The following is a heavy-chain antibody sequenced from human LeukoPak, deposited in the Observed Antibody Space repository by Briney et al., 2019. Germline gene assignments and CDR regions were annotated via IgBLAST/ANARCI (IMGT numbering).Heavy chain of an antibody. CDR2: FDPEDGET. CDR1: GYTLTELS. V-gene: IGHV1-24*01. Sequence: ASVKVSCKVSGYTLTELSMHWVRQAPGKGLEWMGGFDPEDGETIYAQKFQGRVTMTEDTSTDTAYMELSSLRSEDTAVYYCDYYDSSGYYYEYYGMDVWGQGTTVTVSS. J-gene: IGHJ6*02. CDR3: DYYDSSGYYYEYYGMDV. D-gene: IGHD3-22*01.